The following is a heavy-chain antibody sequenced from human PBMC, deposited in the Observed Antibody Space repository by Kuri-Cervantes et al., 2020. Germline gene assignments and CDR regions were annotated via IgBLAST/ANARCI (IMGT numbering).Heavy chain of an antibody. J-gene: IGHJ4*02. D-gene: IGHD4-23*01. CDR2: ISSSGSTI. V-gene: IGHV3-48*03. Sequence: GGSLRLSCAASGFTFSSYEMNWVRRAPGKGLEWVSYISSSGSTIYYADSVKGRFTISRDNARNTLFLHIKSLRPEDTAVYYCTRGGLDSGVKAWFRGGDTVDYWGQETLVTVSS. CDR3: TRGGLDSGVKAWFRGGDTVDY. CDR1: GFTFSSYE.